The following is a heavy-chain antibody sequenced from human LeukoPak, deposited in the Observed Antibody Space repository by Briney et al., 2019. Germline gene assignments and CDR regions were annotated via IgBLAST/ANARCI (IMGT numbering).Heavy chain of an antibody. CDR1: GGSISSYY. D-gene: IGHD2-2*01. CDR3: ARDDIVVVLAAMRSSHYYYGMDV. CDR2: IYTSGST. V-gene: IGHV4-4*07. J-gene: IGHJ6*02. Sequence: SETLSLTCTVSGGSISSYYWSWIRQPAGKGLEWIGRIYTSGSTNYNPSLKSRVTMSVDTSKNQFSLKLSSVTAADTAVYYCARDDIVVVLAAMRSSHYYYGMDVWGQGTTVTVSS.